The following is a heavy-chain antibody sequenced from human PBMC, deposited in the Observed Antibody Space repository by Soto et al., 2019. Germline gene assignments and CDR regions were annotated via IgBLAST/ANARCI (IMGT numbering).Heavy chain of an antibody. V-gene: IGHV4-31*03. CDR1: GGSISSGGCY. CDR3: ARDTYNSDSGGYYQYYFDY. J-gene: IGHJ4*02. D-gene: IGHD3-22*01. CDR2: IYYSGST. Sequence: TLSLTCTVSGGSISSGGCYWSWIRQYPGRGLEWIGHIYYSGSTYYNPSLKSRLTISLDTSKNQFSLKLTSVTAADTAVYYCARDTYNSDSGGYYQYYFDYWGQGTLVTVSS.